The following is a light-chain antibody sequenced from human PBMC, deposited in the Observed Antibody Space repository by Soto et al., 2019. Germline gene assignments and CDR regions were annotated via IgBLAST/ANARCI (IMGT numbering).Light chain of an antibody. Sequence: ELVLTQSPGTLSLSPGDRATLSCRASLSLPSRSLAWYQQRPGLAPRVLISAASTRAADIPDRFSGSGSGTDFTLTINRLEPEDFAVYYCQQYDYSPRTFGQGTKVEVK. CDR3: QQYDYSPRT. CDR1: LSLPSRS. J-gene: IGKJ1*01. V-gene: IGKV3-20*01. CDR2: AAS.